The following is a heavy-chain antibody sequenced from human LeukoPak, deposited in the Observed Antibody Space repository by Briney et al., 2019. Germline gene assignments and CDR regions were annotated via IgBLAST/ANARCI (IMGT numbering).Heavy chain of an antibody. CDR2: ISSDGSRV. D-gene: IGHD4-17*01. CDR1: GFTFSDYW. CDR3: AKDMDHDYDDYGFDY. V-gene: IGHV3-74*01. Sequence: PGGSLRLSCAASGFTFSDYWMHWVRQAPGKGLVWVSRISSDGSRVTYADSVKGRFTISRDNAKNTLYLQMNSLRAEDTAVYYCAKDMDHDYDDYGFDYWGQGTLVTVSS. J-gene: IGHJ4*02.